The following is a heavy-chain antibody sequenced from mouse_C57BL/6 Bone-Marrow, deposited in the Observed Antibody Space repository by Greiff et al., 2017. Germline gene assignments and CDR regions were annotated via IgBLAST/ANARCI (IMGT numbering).Heavy chain of an antibody. Sequence: QVQLQQSGAELVKPGASVKLSCKASGYTFTEYTIHWVKQRSGQGLEWIGWFYPGSGSIKYNEKFKDKATVTADKSSSTVYMELSRLTSEDSAVYFYARHEVYYGNYPYAMDYWGQGTSVTVSS. CDR3: ARHEVYYGNYPYAMDY. D-gene: IGHD2-1*01. CDR1: GYTFTEYT. J-gene: IGHJ4*01. V-gene: IGHV1-62-2*01. CDR2: FYPGSGSI.